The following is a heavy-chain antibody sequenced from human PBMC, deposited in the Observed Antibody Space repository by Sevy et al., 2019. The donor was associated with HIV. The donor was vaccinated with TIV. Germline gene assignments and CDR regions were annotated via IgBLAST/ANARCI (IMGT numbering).Heavy chain of an antibody. CDR3: ARHALFTIFGVVIDPKMYYFDY. J-gene: IGHJ4*02. D-gene: IGHD3-3*01. V-gene: IGHV4-39*01. CDR2: INYSGST. CDR1: GGSISNNNYY. Sequence: SETLSLTCTVSGGSISNNNYYWGWIRQSPGKGLELIGTINYSGSTDYNPSLKSRVTISVDTSKNQFSLKLSSVTAADTAVYYCARHALFTIFGVVIDPKMYYFDYWGQGTQVTVSS.